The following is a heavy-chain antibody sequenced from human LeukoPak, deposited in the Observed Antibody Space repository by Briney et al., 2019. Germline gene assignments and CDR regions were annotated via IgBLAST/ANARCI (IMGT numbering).Heavy chain of an antibody. Sequence: SETLSLTCTVSGGSISSSSYYWGWIRQPPGKGLEWIGSIHYSGSTYYNPSLKSRVTISVDTSKNQFSLKLSSVTAADTAVYYCARRLYYDFWSGYYTGRSQSDYWGQGTLVTVSS. D-gene: IGHD3-3*01. CDR3: ARRLYYDFWSGYYTGRSQSDY. CDR1: GGSISSSSYY. CDR2: IHYSGST. J-gene: IGHJ4*02. V-gene: IGHV4-39*01.